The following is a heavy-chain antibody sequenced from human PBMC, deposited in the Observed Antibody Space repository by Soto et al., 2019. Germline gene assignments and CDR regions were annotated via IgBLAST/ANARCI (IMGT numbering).Heavy chain of an antibody. CDR3: ARAYYYDSSGYYLDLSWFDP. CDR1: GGTFSSYA. CDR2: IIPIFGTA. J-gene: IGHJ5*02. V-gene: IGHV1-69*13. D-gene: IGHD3-22*01. Sequence: ASVKVSCKASGGTFSSYAISWVRQAPGQGLEWMGGIIPIFGTANYAQKFQGRVTITADESTSTAYMELSSLRSEDTAVYYCARAYYYDSSGYYLDLSWFDPWGQGTLVTVSS.